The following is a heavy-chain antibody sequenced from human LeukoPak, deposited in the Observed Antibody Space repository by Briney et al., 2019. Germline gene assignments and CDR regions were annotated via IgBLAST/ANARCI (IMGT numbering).Heavy chain of an antibody. J-gene: IGHJ6*03. V-gene: IGHV3-23*01. CDR3: SPNLGSDYYSPPRSGYYYMDV. D-gene: IGHD3-3*01. CDR2: ISGSGGST. CDR1: GFTFSSYA. Sequence: QSGGSLRLSCAASGFTFSSYAMSWVRQAPGKGLEWVSAISGSGGSTYYADSVKGRFTISRDNSKNTLYLQMNSLRAEDTAVYYCSPNLGSDYYSPPRSGYYYMDVWGKGTTVTVSS.